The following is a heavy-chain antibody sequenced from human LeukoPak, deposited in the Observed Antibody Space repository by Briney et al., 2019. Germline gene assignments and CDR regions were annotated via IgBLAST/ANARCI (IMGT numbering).Heavy chain of an antibody. J-gene: IGHJ6*02. CDR2: ISYDGSNK. CDR1: GFTFSSYA. D-gene: IGHD3-22*01. Sequence: PGGSLRLSCAASGFTFSSYAMHWVRQAPGKGLEGVAVISYDGSNKYYADSVKGRFTISRDNSKNTLYLQMNSLRAEDTAVYYCARSDSSGYYYTYYYYGMDVWGQGTTVTVSS. V-gene: IGHV3-30*04. CDR3: ARSDSSGYYYTYYYYGMDV.